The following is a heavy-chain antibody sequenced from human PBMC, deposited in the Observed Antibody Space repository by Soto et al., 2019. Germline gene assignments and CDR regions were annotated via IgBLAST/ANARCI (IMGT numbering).Heavy chain of an antibody. Sequence: QVQLQESGPGLVKPSETLSLTCTVSGGSISSYYWSWIRQPPGKGLEWIGYIYYSGSTNYNPSLKSRVTISVDTSKNQFSLKLSSVTAADTAVYYCARGAYGFGSYFDYWGQGTLVTVSS. D-gene: IGHD3-10*01. J-gene: IGHJ4*02. CDR1: GGSISSYY. CDR3: ARGAYGFGSYFDY. V-gene: IGHV4-59*01. CDR2: IYYSGST.